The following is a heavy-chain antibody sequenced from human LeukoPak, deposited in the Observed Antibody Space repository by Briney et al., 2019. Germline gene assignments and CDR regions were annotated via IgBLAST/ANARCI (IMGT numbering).Heavy chain of an antibody. J-gene: IGHJ5*02. CDR3: VRGGSGWFYNSLDP. V-gene: IGHV1-2*02. CDR2: IKPSSGDA. Sequence: ASVKVSCKASGYSFTAYYIFWVRQAPGQGLEWMGWIKPSSGDAKSAQKFQDRVTITRDSSINTVYMEVTRLTSGDTALYYCVRGGSGWFYNSLDPWGQGTLVTVSS. CDR1: GYSFTAYY. D-gene: IGHD6-19*01.